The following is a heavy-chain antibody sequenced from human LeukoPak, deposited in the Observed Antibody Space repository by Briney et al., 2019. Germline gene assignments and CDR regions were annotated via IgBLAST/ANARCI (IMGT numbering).Heavy chain of an antibody. V-gene: IGHV3-23*01. D-gene: IGHD3-22*01. J-gene: IGHJ3*01. Sequence: GGSLRLSCAASGFTFGSYAMYWVRQAPGKGLEWVSGIFGSGGSAHYADSVKGRFTISRDNSKNTVYLQMDSLRAEDTAVYFCARRPRDTSGYYLGAFHDWGQGTTVTVSS. CDR2: IFGSGGSA. CDR3: ARRPRDTSGYYLGAFHD. CDR1: GFTFGSYA.